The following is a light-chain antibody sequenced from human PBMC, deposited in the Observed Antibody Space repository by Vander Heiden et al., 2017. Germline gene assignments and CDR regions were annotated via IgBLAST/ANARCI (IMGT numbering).Light chain of an antibody. V-gene: IGLV3-1*01. J-gene: IGLJ2*01. CDR3: QAWDSSTVV. CDR2: QDS. CDR1: KLGDKY. Sequence: SYELTQPPSVSVSPGQTASITCSGDKLGDKYACWYQQKPGQSPGLVIYQDSKRPSGIPERFSGSNSGNTATLTISGTQAMDEADYYCQAWDSSTVVFGGGTKLNVI.